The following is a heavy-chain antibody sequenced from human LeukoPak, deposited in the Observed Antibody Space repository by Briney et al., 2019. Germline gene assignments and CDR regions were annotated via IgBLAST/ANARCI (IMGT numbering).Heavy chain of an antibody. Sequence: PGGSLRLSCAASGFTFSSYWMHWVRQAPGKGLVWVSRINSDGSSADYADSVKGRFTISRDNAKNTVYLQMNSLRVEDTAVYYCYWEGSWDQGTLVTVSS. J-gene: IGHJ4*02. CDR2: INSDGSSA. D-gene: IGHD1-26*01. V-gene: IGHV3-74*01. CDR3: YWEGS. CDR1: GFTFSSYW.